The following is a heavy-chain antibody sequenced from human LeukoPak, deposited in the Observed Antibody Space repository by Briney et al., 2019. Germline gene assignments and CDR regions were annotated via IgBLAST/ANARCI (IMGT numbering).Heavy chain of an antibody. CDR3: AREAYDILTGTWFYYGRDV. CDR1: GYSFTNFY. CDR2: INPSGGTT. D-gene: IGHD3-9*01. Sequence: GASVKVSCKASGYSFTNFYIHWVRQAPGQGLEWMGVINPSGGTTSYAQKLQGRVTLTRDTSTSTVYMELTSLRSEDTAVYYCAREAYDILTGTWFYYGRDVWGQGTTVTVSS. J-gene: IGHJ6*02. V-gene: IGHV1-46*04.